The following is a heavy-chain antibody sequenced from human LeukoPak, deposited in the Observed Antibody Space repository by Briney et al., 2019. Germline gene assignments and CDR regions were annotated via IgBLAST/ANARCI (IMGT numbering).Heavy chain of an antibody. J-gene: IGHJ4*02. D-gene: IGHD2-2*01. V-gene: IGHV3-30*18. CDR3: AKVFVGRLAAMSHFDY. CDR1: GFTFSSYG. Sequence: GGSLRLSCAASGFTFSSYGMHWVRQAPGKGLEWVALISYDGSNKYYADSVKGRFSISKDNSKNTLYLQMNSLRAEDTAVYYCAKVFVGRLAAMSHFDYWGQGTLVTVSS. CDR2: ISYDGSNK.